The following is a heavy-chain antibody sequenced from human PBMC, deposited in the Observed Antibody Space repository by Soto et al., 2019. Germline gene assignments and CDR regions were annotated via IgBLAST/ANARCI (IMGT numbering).Heavy chain of an antibody. CDR3: VHRGPVDETGMGFDF. J-gene: IGHJ4*02. V-gene: IGHV2-5*02. CDR1: GFSLNSRGVG. CDR2: VYWDDDK. D-gene: IGHD3-9*01. Sequence: QITLRESGPALVKPTQTLTLTCTFSGFSLNSRGVGVGWVRQPPGKALEWLAIVYWDDDKRYRPSLSSRLSRRKDTPKNQVALTLTNTDPVDTATYYCVHRGPVDETGMGFDFWGQGSLVTVSS.